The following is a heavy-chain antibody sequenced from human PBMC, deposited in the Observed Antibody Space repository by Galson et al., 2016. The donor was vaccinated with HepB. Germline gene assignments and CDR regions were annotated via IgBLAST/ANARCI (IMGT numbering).Heavy chain of an antibody. CDR2: ISRSGSGT. CDR1: GFTFSNYG. Sequence: SLRLSCAASGFTFSNYGIHCVRQAPGKGLEWVSAISRSGSGTYYADSVKGRFTISRDNSNNTLFLQMNSLRAEDTALYYCASISWPPRVELEAYWGQGTLVTVSS. J-gene: IGHJ4*02. V-gene: IGHV3-23*01. D-gene: IGHD1-7*01. CDR3: ASISWPPRVELEAY.